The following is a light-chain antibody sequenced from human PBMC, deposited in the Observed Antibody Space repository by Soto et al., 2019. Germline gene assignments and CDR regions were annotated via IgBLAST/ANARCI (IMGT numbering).Light chain of an antibody. V-gene: IGLV2-8*01. J-gene: IGLJ1*01. CDR3: SSYAGSNIYV. CDR1: SSDVGDYNY. CDR2: EVS. Sequence: QSALTQPPSASGSPGQSVTISCTGTSSDVGDYNYVSWYQQHPGKAPKLMIYEVSKRPSGVPDRFSGSKSGNTASLTVSGIQAEDEADYYCSSYAGSNIYVFGSGTKLTVL.